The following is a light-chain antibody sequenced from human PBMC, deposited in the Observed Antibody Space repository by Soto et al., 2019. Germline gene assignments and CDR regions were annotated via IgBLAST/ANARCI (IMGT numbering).Light chain of an antibody. CDR2: GAS. J-gene: IGKJ1*01. Sequence: EIVLTQSPGSLSLSPGERATLSCRASQSVDSRFFAWYQQRPGQAPRLLIYGASRRATGIPDRFTGSGSGTDFTPTLSGPGPEDFALYYCQQYDSSVTFGLGTKVEIK. CDR3: QQYDSSVT. CDR1: QSVDSRF. V-gene: IGKV3-20*01.